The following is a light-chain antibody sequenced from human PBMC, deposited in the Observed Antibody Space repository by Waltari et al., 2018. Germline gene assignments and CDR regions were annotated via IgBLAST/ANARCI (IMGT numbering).Light chain of an antibody. Sequence: YELTQPPSVSVSPGQTARITCPGHDLTRKYAYWSQQKSGQAPRLVIYEDTKRPSGIPERFSGSSSGTVATLTITGAQVDDEADYYCYSSDSTGLRVFGGGTTVVVL. V-gene: IGLV3-10*01. CDR3: YSSDSTGLRV. CDR1: DLTRKY. J-gene: IGLJ1*01. CDR2: EDT.